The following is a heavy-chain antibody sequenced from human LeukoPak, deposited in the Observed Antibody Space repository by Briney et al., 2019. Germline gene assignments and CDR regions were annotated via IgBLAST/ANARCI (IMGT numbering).Heavy chain of an antibody. CDR2: IFGSGGSA. D-gene: IGHD6-19*01. CDR3: AKTTTGYSSGRYPGWPADY. Sequence: PGGSLRLSCAASGFTFNSYAMYWVRQAPGKGLEWVSGIFGSGGSAHYADSVKGRFTISRDNSKNTVYLQMNSLRAEDTAVYYCAKTTTGYSSGRYPGWPADYWGQGTLVTASS. J-gene: IGHJ4*02. CDR1: GFTFNSYA. V-gene: IGHV3-23*01.